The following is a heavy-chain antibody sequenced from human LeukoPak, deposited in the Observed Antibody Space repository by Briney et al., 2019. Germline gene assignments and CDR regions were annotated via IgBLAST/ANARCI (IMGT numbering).Heavy chain of an antibody. V-gene: IGHV3-21*05. D-gene: IGHD6-19*01. CDR3: ATYSSGWFDY. CDR1: GFTFRTYS. J-gene: IGHJ4*02. CDR2: ISGGSGNI. Sequence: KSGGSLRLSCAASGFTFRTYSMNWVRQAPGKGLEWVSFISGGSGNIYYADSVKGRFTISRDNAKNSLYLQMSSLRAEDTAVYYCATYSSGWFDYWGQGTLVTVSS.